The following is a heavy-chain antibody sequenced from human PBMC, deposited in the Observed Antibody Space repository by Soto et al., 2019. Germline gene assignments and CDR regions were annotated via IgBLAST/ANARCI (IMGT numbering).Heavy chain of an antibody. D-gene: IGHD1-20*01. CDR2: ISAYNGNT. J-gene: IGHJ3*02. Sequence: GASVKVSCKASGYTFTNYGISWVRQAPGQGLEWVGWISAYNGNTNYAQKLQGRVTMSTDTSTSTAYMELRSLRSDDTAVYYCAREVGDNWNEEYDAFEIWGQGTMVTVSS. V-gene: IGHV1-18*01. CDR1: GYTFTNYG. CDR3: AREVGDNWNEEYDAFEI.